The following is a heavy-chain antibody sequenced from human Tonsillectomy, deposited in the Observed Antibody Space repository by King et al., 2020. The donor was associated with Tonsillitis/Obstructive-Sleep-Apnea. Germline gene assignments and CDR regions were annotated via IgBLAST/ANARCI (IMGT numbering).Heavy chain of an antibody. CDR3: ARSLVDVATIVVDY. D-gene: IGHD5-24*01. V-gene: IGHV5-51*03. CDR2: IYPVDSDT. Sequence: VQLVESGAEVRKPGRSLRWSGRGFEYSFPSYGTGGVPQMPGKGLEGRGIIYPVDSDTRYSPSFQGKVTISADKSISTAYLQGSSLKASDTAMYYCARSLVDVATIVVDYWGQGTLVTVSS. J-gene: IGHJ4*02. CDR1: EYSFPSYG.